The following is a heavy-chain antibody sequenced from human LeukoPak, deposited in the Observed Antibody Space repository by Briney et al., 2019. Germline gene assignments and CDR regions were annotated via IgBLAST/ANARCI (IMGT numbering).Heavy chain of an antibody. Sequence: PGGSLRLSCAASGFAFRNYDIHWVRQAPGKGLEWVSYISSSSSTKYYADSVKGRFTISRDNAKNSLSLQMISLRAEDTAVYYCARLSVGSTVTTSYYMDVWGKGTTVTVSS. V-gene: IGHV3-48*01. D-gene: IGHD4-17*01. J-gene: IGHJ6*03. CDR1: GFAFRNYD. CDR2: ISSSSSTK. CDR3: ARLSVGSTVTTSYYMDV.